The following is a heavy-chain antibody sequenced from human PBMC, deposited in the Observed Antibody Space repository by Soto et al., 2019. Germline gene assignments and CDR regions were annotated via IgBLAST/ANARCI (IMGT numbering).Heavy chain of an antibody. J-gene: IGHJ4*02. CDR2: IYYSGST. V-gene: IGHV4-31*03. CDR3: ARERVHIAVAGTGFDY. D-gene: IGHD6-19*01. Sequence: LSLTCTVSGVSISSGGYYWSWIRQHPGKGLEWIGYIYYSGSTYYNPSLKSRVTISVDTSKNQFSLKLSSVTAADTAVYYCARERVHIAVAGTGFDYWGQGTLVTVSS. CDR1: GVSISSGGYY.